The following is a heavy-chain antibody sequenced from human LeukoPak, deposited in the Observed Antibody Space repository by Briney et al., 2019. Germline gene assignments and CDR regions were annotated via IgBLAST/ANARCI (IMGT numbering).Heavy chain of an antibody. CDR3: ATGALYAFDI. Sequence: GGSLRLSCAASGFTFSYYSMNWVRQAPGKGLEWVTVAPHDGSDEDYADSVKGRFTISRDNSKNTLNLQMNSLGPEDTALYYCATGALYAFDIWGQGTMVSVSS. CDR2: APHDGSDE. J-gene: IGHJ3*02. V-gene: IGHV3-30*03. CDR1: GFTFSYYS.